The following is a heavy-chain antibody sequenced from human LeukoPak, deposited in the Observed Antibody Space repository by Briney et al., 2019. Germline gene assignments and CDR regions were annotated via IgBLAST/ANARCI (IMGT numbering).Heavy chain of an antibody. CDR3: TNDFDN. CDR2: SSDSGGTT. J-gene: IGHJ4*02. Sequence: GGSLRLSCAASGFTFTTYAMSWVRQAPGGGLEWVSMSSDSGGTTYYADSVKGRFTISRDNSKNTLYLQMNSLRVDDTAVYYCTNDFDNWGQGTLVTVSS. CDR1: GFTFTTYA. V-gene: IGHV3-23*01.